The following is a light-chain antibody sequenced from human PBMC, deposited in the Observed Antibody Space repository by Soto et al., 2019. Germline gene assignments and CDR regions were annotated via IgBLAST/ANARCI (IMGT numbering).Light chain of an antibody. CDR2: DVS. V-gene: IGLV2-14*01. Sequence: LTQPASLSGSPGQSITISRPGNSRDVGGYNYVSWYQQHPGKAPKLMIYDVSNRPSGVSNRFSGSKSGNTASLTISGLQAEDEADYYCSSYTSSRTRVFGTGTKVTVL. CDR3: SSYTSSRTRV. J-gene: IGLJ1*01. CDR1: SRDVGGYNY.